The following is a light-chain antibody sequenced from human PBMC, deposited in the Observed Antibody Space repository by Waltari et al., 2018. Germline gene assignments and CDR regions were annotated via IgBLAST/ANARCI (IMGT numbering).Light chain of an antibody. CDR2: GAS. J-gene: IGKJ1*01. V-gene: IGKV3-15*01. CDR3: QQYNNWWT. Sequence: EVVMTQSPATLSVSPGERATLSCRASQSVSSSLAWYQQKPGQAPRLLIYGASTRATNVPARFSGSGAGTEFTLTISSLQSEDFAVYYWQQYNNWWTFGQGTKVEI. CDR1: QSVSSS.